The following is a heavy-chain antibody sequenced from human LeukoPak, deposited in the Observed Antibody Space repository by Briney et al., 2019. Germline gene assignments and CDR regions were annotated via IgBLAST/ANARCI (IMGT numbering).Heavy chain of an antibody. CDR2: ISSSGNTT. CDR3: AKLVGITMVRGVSFDY. V-gene: IGHV3-11*04. Sequence: PGGSLRLSCAASGFTFSDYYMSWIRQAPGKGLEWVSYISSSGNTTYYADSVKGRFTISRDNAKNTLYLQMNSLRAEDTAVYYCAKLVGITMVRGVSFDYWGQGTLVTVSS. D-gene: IGHD3-10*01. J-gene: IGHJ4*02. CDR1: GFTFSDYY.